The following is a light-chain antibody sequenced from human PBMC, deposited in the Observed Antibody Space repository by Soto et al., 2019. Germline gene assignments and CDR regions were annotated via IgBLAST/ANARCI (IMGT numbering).Light chain of an antibody. J-gene: IGKJ1*01. V-gene: IGKV1-5*03. CDR3: QHYNSYSEA. CDR1: QTISRW. CDR2: KAS. Sequence: DIQMTQSPSTLSGYVGDRVTITCRASQTISRWLAWYKQKPGKAPKLLIYKASTLKSGVPSRFRGSGSGTEFTLTISSLKPDDFATYYCQHYNSYSEAFGQGAKVDIK.